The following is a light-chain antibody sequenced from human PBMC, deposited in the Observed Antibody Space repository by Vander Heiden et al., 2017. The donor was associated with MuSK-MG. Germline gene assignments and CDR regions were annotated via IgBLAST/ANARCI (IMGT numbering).Light chain of an antibody. Sequence: QSALTQPAFVSGSPGQSITVSCTGTSSHAVGYNYVAWYQQHPGKAPKVRIYNVRTRPSALSNRFSGSKSGNPASLTISALQAEDEADYYCSSNTSSTTLVFGGGTKLTVL. CDR3: SSNTSSTTLV. CDR2: NVR. CDR1: SSHAVGYNY. J-gene: IGLJ2*01. V-gene: IGLV2-14*03.